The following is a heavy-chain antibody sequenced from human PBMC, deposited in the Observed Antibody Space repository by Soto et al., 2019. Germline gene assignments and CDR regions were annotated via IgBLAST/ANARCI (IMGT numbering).Heavy chain of an antibody. CDR3: AGGIAARPLGY. CDR1: GGSISSGGYS. Sequence: QLQLQESGSGLVKPSQTLSLTCAVSGGSISSGGYSCGWIRQPPGKGLEWIGYIYHSGSTYYNPSLKSRVTISVDRPKNQFSLRLSSVTAADTAVYYCAGGIAARPLGYWGQGTLVTVSS. J-gene: IGHJ4*02. D-gene: IGHD6-6*01. V-gene: IGHV4-30-2*01. CDR2: IYHSGST.